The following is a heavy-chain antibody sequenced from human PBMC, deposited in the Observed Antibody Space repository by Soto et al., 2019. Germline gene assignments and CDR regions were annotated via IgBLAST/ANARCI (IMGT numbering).Heavy chain of an antibody. CDR1: GYTFTSYA. J-gene: IGHJ4*02. Sequence: QVQLVQSGAEVKKPGASVKVSCKASGYTFTSYAMHWVRQAPGQRLEWMGWINAGNGNTKYSQKFQGRVTITRDTAARTDDMELSSLRSEDTAVYYCARDLGGWPDYWGEGALVTVSS. CDR3: ARDLGGWPDY. CDR2: INAGNGNT. D-gene: IGHD2-15*01. V-gene: IGHV1-3*01.